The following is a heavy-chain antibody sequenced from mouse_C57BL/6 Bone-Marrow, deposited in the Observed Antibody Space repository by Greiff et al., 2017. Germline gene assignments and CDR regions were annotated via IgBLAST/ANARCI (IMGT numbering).Heavy chain of an antibody. CDR3: ARGEDAYEGAWFAY. CDR2: ISSGSGTI. CDR1: GFTFSDYG. V-gene: IGHV5-17*01. Sequence: EVKLVESGGGLVKPGGSLKLSCAASGFTFSDYGMHWVRQAPEKGLKWVAYISSGSGTIYYTDTVKGRFTLSRAKSKNTLFLQMTSLRSEETAMYYCARGEDAYEGAWFAYWGQGTLVTVSA. D-gene: IGHD2-2*01. J-gene: IGHJ3*01.